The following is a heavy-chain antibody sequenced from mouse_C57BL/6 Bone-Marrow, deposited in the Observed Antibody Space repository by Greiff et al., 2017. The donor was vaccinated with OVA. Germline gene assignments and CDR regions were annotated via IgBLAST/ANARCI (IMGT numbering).Heavy chain of an antibody. CDR1: GYTFTSYW. V-gene: IGHV1-69*01. D-gene: IGHD1-1*02. CDR3: ARCGWVCDFDY. J-gene: IGHJ2*01. Sequence: QVQLQQPGAELVMPGASVKLSCKASGYTFTSYWMHWVKQRPGQGLEWIGEIDPSDSYTNYNQKFKGKSTLTVDKSSSTASMQLSSLTSEDSAVYYCARCGWVCDFDYWGQGTTLTVSS. CDR2: IDPSDSYT.